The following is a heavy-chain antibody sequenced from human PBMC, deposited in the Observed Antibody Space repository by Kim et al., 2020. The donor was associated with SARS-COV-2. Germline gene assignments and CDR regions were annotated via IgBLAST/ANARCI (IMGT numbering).Heavy chain of an antibody. Sequence: SVKGRITNPRDNAKNPLYLQMNSLRAEDTAVYYCARDIRNYGDCVDYFDYWGQGTLVTVSS. CDR3: ARDIRNYGDCVDYFDY. V-gene: IGHV3-11*01. D-gene: IGHD4-17*01. J-gene: IGHJ4*02.